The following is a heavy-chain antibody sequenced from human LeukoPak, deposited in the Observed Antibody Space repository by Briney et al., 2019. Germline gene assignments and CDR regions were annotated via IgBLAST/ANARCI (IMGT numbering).Heavy chain of an antibody. V-gene: IGHV3-7*01. CDR2: IKQDGSEK. J-gene: IGHJ6*04. CDR3: AELGITMIGSV. D-gene: IGHD3-10*02. Sequence: GGSLRLSCAASGFTFSSYWMSWVRQAPGKGLEWVANIKQDGSEKYYVDSVKGRFTISRDNAKNSLYLQMNSLGAEDTAVYYCAELGITMIGSVWGKGTTVTISS. CDR1: GFTFSSYW.